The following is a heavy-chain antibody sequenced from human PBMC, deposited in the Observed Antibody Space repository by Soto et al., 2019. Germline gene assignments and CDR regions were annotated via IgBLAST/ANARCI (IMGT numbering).Heavy chain of an antibody. D-gene: IGHD3-3*01. J-gene: IGHJ4*02. CDR1: GCSISSSSYY. Sequence: QLQLQESGPGLVKPSETLSLTCTVSGCSISSSSYYWGWILQPPGKGLGWIGSMYYSGSTSYNPSLTSRVTISVDTSKNQFSLKLSSVAAADTAVYYCARSLYDFWAINDYWGQGTLVTVSS. CDR3: ARSLYDFWAINDY. V-gene: IGHV4-39*01. CDR2: MYYSGST.